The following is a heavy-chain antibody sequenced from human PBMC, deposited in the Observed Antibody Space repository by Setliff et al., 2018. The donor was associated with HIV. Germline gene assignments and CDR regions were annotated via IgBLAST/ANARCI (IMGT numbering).Heavy chain of an antibody. CDR3: AKPRSMARGVYPSYFDY. D-gene: IGHD3-10*01. V-gene: IGHV3-23*01. CDR1: GFTFSSYA. CDR2: ISGSGGST. J-gene: IGHJ4*02. Sequence: LRLSCAASGFTFSSYAMSWVRQAPGKGLEWVSAISGSGGSTYYADSVKGRFTISRDNSKNTLYLQMNSLRAEDTAVYYCAKPRSMARGVYPSYFDYWGQGTLVTVSS.